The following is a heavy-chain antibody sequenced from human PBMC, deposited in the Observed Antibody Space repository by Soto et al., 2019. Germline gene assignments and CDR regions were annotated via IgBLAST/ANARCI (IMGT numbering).Heavy chain of an antibody. CDR1: GSAISRGDF. J-gene: IGHJ4*02. D-gene: IGHD1-1*01. CDR2: IYPSVSS. Sequence: XAILSLTCNVSGSAISRGDFWSWFRQPPGKGLEWIGSIYPSVSSYHNPSLESRLTLSIDTSKNQFTLKLASVTAADTALYYCAREKVGTTFFDKWGQGTQVTVSS. CDR3: AREKVGTTFFDK. V-gene: IGHV4-38-2*02.